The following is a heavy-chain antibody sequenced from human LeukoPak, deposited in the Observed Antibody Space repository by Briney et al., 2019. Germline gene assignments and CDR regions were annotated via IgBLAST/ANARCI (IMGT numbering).Heavy chain of an antibody. D-gene: IGHD3-22*01. V-gene: IGHV3-73*01. CDR3: TTGRGYYDSSGYYYGDYFDY. CDR1: GFTFSGSA. J-gene: IGHJ4*02. CDR2: IRSKANSYAT. Sequence: GGSLKLSRAASGFTFSGSAMHWVRQASGKGLEWVGRIRSKANSYATAYAASVKGRFTISRDDSKNTLYLQMNSLKTEDTAVYYCTTGRGYYDSSGYYYGDYFDYWGQGTLVTVSS.